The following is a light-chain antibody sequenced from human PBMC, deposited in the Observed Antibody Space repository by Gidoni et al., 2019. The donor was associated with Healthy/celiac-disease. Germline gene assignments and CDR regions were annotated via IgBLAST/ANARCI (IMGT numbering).Light chain of an antibody. J-gene: IGKJ4*01. CDR3: QQYGSSPLT. CDR1: QSVSSSY. Sequence: EIGLTQSPGTLSLSPGERATLPCRASQSVSSSYLAWYQQKPGQAPSLLIYGASSRATGIPDRFSGSGSGTDFTLTISRLGPEDFAVYYCQQYGSSPLTFGGGTKVEIK. CDR2: GAS. V-gene: IGKV3-20*01.